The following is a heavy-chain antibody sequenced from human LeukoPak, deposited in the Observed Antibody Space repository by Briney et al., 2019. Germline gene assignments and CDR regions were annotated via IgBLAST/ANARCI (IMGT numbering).Heavy chain of an antibody. D-gene: IGHD4-17*01. J-gene: IGHJ4*02. V-gene: IGHV3-48*03. Sequence: PGGSLRLSCAASGFTFSSYEINWVRQAPGKGLEWVSYISSGGGTVYYADSVKGRFTISRDNAKNSLYLQMSSLRAEDTAVYYCARAFYGDLDYWGQGTLVTVSS. CDR1: GFTFSSYE. CDR2: ISSGGGTV. CDR3: ARAFYGDLDY.